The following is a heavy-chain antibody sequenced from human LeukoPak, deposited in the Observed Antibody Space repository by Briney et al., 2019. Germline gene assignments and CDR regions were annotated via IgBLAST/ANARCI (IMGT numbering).Heavy chain of an antibody. CDR1: GGSMNNHH. CDR3: ARFSSPCSTDSCFVDY. V-gene: IGHV4-59*11. CDR2: IHSSGGT. J-gene: IGHJ4*02. D-gene: IGHD2-2*01. Sequence: SETLSLTCKVSGGSMNNHHWTWIRQPPGNGLELIGHIHSSGGTTYNPYLKSRVTMSIDMSKNQFSLKLSLMTAADTAVYYCARFSSPCSTDSCFVDYWGQGILVTVSS.